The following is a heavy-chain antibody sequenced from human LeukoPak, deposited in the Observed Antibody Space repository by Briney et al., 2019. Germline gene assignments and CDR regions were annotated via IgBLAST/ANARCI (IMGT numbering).Heavy chain of an antibody. CDR3: ANLLRWEPY. Sequence: GGSLRLSCTTSGFTFSSSAMSWVRQAPGKGLEWVAVISYDGSNKYYADSVKGRFTISRDNSKNTLYLQMNSLRAEDTAVYYCANLLRWEPYWGQGTLVTVSS. V-gene: IGHV3-30*18. J-gene: IGHJ4*02. CDR1: GFTFSSSA. D-gene: IGHD4-23*01. CDR2: ISYDGSNK.